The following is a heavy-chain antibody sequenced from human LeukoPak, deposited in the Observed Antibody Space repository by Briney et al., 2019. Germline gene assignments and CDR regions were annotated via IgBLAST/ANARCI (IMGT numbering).Heavy chain of an antibody. Sequence: SETLSLTCAVYGGSFSGYYWSWIRQPPGKGLEWIGEINHSGSTNYNPSLKSRVTISVDTSKNQFSLKLSSVTAADTAVYYCARVIVVVVAATLDGMDVWGQGTTVTVSS. J-gene: IGHJ6*02. CDR2: INHSGST. CDR3: ARVIVVVVAATLDGMDV. CDR1: GGSFSGYY. D-gene: IGHD2-15*01. V-gene: IGHV4-34*01.